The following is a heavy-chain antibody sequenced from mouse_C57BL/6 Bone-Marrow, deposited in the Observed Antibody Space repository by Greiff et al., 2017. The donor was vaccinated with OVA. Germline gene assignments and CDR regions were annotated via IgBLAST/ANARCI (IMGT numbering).Heavy chain of an antibody. D-gene: IGHD4-1*01. V-gene: IGHV5-12*01. CDR3: ARQRELFFDY. CDR1: GFTFSDYY. Sequence: EVKLMESGGGLVQPGGSLKLSCAASGFTFSDYYMYWVRQTPEKRLEWVAYISNGGGSTYYPDTVKGRFTISRDNAKNTLYLQMSRLKSEDTAMYYCARQRELFFDYWGQGTTLTVSS. J-gene: IGHJ2*01. CDR2: ISNGGGST.